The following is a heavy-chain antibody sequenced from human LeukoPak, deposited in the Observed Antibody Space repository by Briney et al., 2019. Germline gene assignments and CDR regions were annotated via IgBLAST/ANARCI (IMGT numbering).Heavy chain of an antibody. CDR1: GDSLSSYY. D-gene: IGHD6-19*01. V-gene: IGHV4-4*08. CDR2: IYGSGWT. CDR3: ARNVGWYSHDS. J-gene: IGHJ4*02. Sequence: WETLSLTCTVSGDSLSSYYWSWIRQPPGKGLEWIGYIYGSGWTHYDPSLRSGVTISEDNSKNQFSPMLTSVTGADTAVYYCARNVGWYSHDSWGQGTLVTVSS.